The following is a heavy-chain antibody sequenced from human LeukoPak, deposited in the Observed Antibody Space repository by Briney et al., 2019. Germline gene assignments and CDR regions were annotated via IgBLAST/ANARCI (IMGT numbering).Heavy chain of an antibody. J-gene: IGHJ4*02. CDR2: TYYYKSKNYN. Sequence: SQTLSLTCAISGDRVPSSSAAWNWIRQSPSRGLEWLGWTYYYKSKNYNDYAVSVKSRITTNPDTSKNQFSPQMNSVTPEDTAVYYCARDGGPRTGATTPFDYWGQGTLVTVSS. V-gene: IGHV6-1*01. CDR3: ARDGGPRTGATTPFDY. D-gene: IGHD1-26*01. CDR1: GDRVPSSSAA.